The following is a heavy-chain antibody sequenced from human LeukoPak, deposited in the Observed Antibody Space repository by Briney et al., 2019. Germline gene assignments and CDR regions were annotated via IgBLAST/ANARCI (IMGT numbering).Heavy chain of an antibody. V-gene: IGHV3-23*01. CDR2: ISGSGGGT. CDR3: ANWKSGHEYIDL. D-gene: IGHD1-1*01. Sequence: GGSLRLSCAASGFTFSSYAMSWVRQAPGKGLEWVSAISGSGGGTYYADSVKGRFTISRDNSENMLFLQMNSLRAEDTAVYYCANWKSGHEYIDLWGQGTLVTVSS. CDR1: GFTFSSYA. J-gene: IGHJ4*02.